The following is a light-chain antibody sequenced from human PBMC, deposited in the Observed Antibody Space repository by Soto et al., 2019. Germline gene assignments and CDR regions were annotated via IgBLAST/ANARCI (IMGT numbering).Light chain of an antibody. V-gene: IGKV3-15*01. CDR2: DAS. Sequence: EIVLTQSPGTLSFSPVERSTLSCRASQSLNSNYLAWHQQKPGQAPRLLIYDASTRATGIPARLSGSGSGTEFTLTISSLESQDFGVYYCQQYYKWPLTFGGGTKVDIK. J-gene: IGKJ4*01. CDR1: QSLNSN. CDR3: QQYYKWPLT.